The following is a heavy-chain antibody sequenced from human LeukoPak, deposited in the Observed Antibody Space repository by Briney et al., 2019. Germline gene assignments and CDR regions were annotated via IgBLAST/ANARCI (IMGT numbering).Heavy chain of an antibody. Sequence: GASVKVSCKASGGTFSSYAISWVRQAPGQGLGWMGGIIPIFGTANYAQKFQGRVTITADESTSTAYMELSSLRSEDTAVYYCARTVTGLDWFDPWGQGTLVTVSS. V-gene: IGHV1-69*13. D-gene: IGHD4-17*01. J-gene: IGHJ5*02. CDR1: GGTFSSYA. CDR3: ARTVTGLDWFDP. CDR2: IIPIFGTA.